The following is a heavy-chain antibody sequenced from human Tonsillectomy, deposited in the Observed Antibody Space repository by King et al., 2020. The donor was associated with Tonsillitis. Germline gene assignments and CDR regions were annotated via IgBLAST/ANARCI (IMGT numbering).Heavy chain of an antibody. Sequence: VQLVESGGGLVQPGGSLRLSCAASGFTFSSYAMSWVRQAPGKGLEWVSAISVSGGSTYYADSVKGRFTISRDNSKNTLYLQMNSLRAEDTAVYYCAKSHPTNYIAAAGIFDYWGQGTLVTVSS. CDR3: AKSHPTNYIAAAGIFDY. CDR1: GFTFSSYA. J-gene: IGHJ4*02. V-gene: IGHV3-23*04. D-gene: IGHD6-13*01. CDR2: ISVSGGST.